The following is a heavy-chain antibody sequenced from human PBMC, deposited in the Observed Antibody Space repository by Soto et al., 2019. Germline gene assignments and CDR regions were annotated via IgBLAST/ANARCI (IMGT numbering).Heavy chain of an antibody. V-gene: IGHV1-69*13. Sequence: ASVKVSCKASGGTFSSYAISWVRQAPGQGLEWMGGIIPIFGTANYAQKFQGRVTITADESTSTAYMELSSLRSEDTAVYYCARGFVGRGNGAWFDPWGQGTLVTVSS. D-gene: IGHD2-21*01. CDR3: ARGFVGRGNGAWFDP. CDR2: IIPIFGTA. CDR1: GGTFSSYA. J-gene: IGHJ5*02.